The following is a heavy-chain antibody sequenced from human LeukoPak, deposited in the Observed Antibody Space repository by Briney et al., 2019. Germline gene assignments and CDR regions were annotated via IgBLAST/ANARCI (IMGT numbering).Heavy chain of an antibody. CDR1: GFTFSSYA. V-gene: IGHV3-7*01. CDR2: IKQDRSEK. D-gene: IGHD3-22*01. J-gene: IGHJ4*02. CDR3: ARESVYYYDSSGEDY. Sequence: GGSLRLSCAASGFTFSSYAMSWVRQAPGKGLEWVANIKQDRSEKYYVDSVKGRFTISRDNAKNSLYLQMNSLRAEDTAVYYCARESVYYYDSSGEDYWGQGTLVTVSS.